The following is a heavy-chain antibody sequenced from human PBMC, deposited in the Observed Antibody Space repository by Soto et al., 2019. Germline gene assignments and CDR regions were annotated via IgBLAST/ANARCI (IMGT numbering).Heavy chain of an antibody. Sequence: SETLSLTCTVSGGSISSGGYYWSWIRQHPGKGLEWIGYIYYSGSTYYNPSLKSRVTISVDTSKNQFSLKLSSVTAADTAVYYCARDGSFGAFDYWGQGTMVTVSS. J-gene: IGHJ4*02. CDR2: IYYSGST. D-gene: IGHD3-3*01. CDR1: GGSISSGGYY. CDR3: ARDGSFGAFDY. V-gene: IGHV4-31*03.